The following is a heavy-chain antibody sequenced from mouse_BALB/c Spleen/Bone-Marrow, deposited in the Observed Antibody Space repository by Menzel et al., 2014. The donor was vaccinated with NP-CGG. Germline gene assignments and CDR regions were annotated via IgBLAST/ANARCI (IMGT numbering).Heavy chain of an antibody. CDR3: AREGRSHFDH. CDR2: IYPGNGDT. V-gene: IGHV1-12*01. J-gene: IGHJ2*01. Sequence: SGAELVKPGASMNMSCKASGYTFTSYNLHWIKQTPGQGLEWIGAIYPGNGDTSYNQRFKGKATLTTDKSSNTAYMQLSSLTSEDSAVYYCAREGRSHFDHWGQGSTLTVSS. CDR1: GYTFTSYN.